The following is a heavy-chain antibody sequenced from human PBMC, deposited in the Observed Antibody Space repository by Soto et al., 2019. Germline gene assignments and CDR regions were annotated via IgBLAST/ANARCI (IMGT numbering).Heavy chain of an antibody. V-gene: IGHV1-2*02. J-gene: IGHJ3*02. CDR2: INPNSGGT. CDR1: GYTFTDYY. CDR3: AREQDIVVVVAALGDAFDI. Sequence: ASVKVSCKASGYTFTDYYIHWVRQAPGQGLEWMGWINPNSGGTNYAQKFPGRVTMTRDTSIRTAYMEVSRLRSDDTAVYYYAREQDIVVVVAALGDAFDIWGQGTTVTVSS. D-gene: IGHD2-15*01.